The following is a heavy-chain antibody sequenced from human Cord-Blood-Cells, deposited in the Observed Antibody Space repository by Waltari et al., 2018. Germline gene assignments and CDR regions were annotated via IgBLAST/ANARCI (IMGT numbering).Heavy chain of an antibody. CDR1: AYTFTSYD. J-gene: IGHJ5*02. V-gene: IGHV1-8*03. CDR3: ARVNLYNWFDP. CDR2: MNPNSGNT. Sequence: QVQLAQSGAEVKKPGASVKVSCTASAYTFTSYDINWVRQATGQGLEWMGWMNPNSGNTGYTQKFQGRVTITRNTSISTAYMELSSLRSEDTAVYYCARVNLYNWFDPWGQGTLVTVSS.